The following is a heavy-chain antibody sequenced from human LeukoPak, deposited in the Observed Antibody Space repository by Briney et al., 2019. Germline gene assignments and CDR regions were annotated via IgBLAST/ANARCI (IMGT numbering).Heavy chain of an antibody. D-gene: IGHD3-22*01. J-gene: IGHJ4*02. V-gene: IGHV4-39*07. CDR2: IYYSGST. Sequence: SETLSLTCTVSGGSISSSSYYWGGIRQPPGKGLEWFGSIYYSGSTYYNPSLKSRVTISVDTSKNQFSLKLSSVTAADTAVYYCARDFHYYDSSGYLYYFDYWGQGTLVTVSS. CDR1: GGSISSSSYY. CDR3: ARDFHYYDSSGYLYYFDY.